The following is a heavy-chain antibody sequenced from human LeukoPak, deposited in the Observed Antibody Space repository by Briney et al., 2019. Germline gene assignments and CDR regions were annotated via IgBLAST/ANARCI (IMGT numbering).Heavy chain of an antibody. CDR3: VRAPPAYYYYGMDV. Sequence: KFQGRVTITRDTSASTAYMELSSLRSEDTAVYYCVRAPPAYYYYGMDVWGQGTTVTVSS. J-gene: IGHJ6*02. V-gene: IGHV1-3*01.